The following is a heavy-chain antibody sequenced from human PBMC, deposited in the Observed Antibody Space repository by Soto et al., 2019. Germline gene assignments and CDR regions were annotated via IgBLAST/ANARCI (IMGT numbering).Heavy chain of an antibody. CDR3: AHSLWRGYMAWFDS. Sequence: QITLKEYGPTRVKPTETLTLTCTFSGFSLTTSGVGVGWIRQPPGKAPEWLALIYWDNDRRYSPSLKTRLTITKDTSKNQVVLTITNMGPVDTATYYCAHSLWRGYMAWFDSWGQGTLVTVSS. CDR1: GFSLTTSGVG. J-gene: IGHJ5*01. V-gene: IGHV2-5*02. D-gene: IGHD3-3*01. CDR2: IYWDNDR.